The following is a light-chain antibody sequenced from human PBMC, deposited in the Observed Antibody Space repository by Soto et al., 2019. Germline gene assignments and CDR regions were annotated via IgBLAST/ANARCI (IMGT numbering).Light chain of an antibody. CDR3: CSYADNNDYV. Sequence: QSALTQPASVSGSPGQSITISCTGTSSDVGGYKYVSWYQQHPGKAPKLMIYEVTRRPSGVPDRFSGSKSGNTASLNVSGLQAEDEADYYCCSYADNNDYVFGTGTKLTVL. CDR1: SSDVGGYKY. CDR2: EVT. V-gene: IGLV2-8*01. J-gene: IGLJ1*01.